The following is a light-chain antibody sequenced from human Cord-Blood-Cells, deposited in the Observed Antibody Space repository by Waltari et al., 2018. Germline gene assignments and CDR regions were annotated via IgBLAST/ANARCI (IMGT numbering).Light chain of an antibody. Sequence: DIVMTQSPDSLAVSLGERATINCKSSQSVLYSSNNKNYLAWYQQKPGQPPKLLIYWASTLESGVPDRFSGSGSGTDFTLTSSSLQAEDVAVYYCQQYYSTPYTFGQGTKLEIK. J-gene: IGKJ2*01. CDR1: QSVLYSSNNKNY. V-gene: IGKV4-1*01. CDR2: WAS. CDR3: QQYYSTPYT.